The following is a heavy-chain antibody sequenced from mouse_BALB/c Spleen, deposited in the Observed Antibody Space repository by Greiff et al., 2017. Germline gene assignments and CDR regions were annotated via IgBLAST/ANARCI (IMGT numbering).Heavy chain of an antibody. J-gene: IGHJ3*01. CDR1: GFSLTSYG. CDR3: ASNWDGAWFAY. CDR2: IWAGGST. Sequence: VKVEESGPGLVAPSQSLSITCTVSGFSLTSYGVHWVRQPPGKGLEWLGVIWAGGSTNYNSALMSRLSISKDNSKSQVFLKMNSLQTDDTAMYYCASNWDGAWFAYWGQGTLVTVSA. V-gene: IGHV2-9*02. D-gene: IGHD4-1*01.